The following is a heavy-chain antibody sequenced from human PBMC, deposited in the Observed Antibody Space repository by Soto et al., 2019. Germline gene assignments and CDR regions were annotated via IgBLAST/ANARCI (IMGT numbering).Heavy chain of an antibody. CDR1: GGSFSRYY. V-gene: IGHV4-34*01. J-gene: IGHJ6*02. CDR3: ARVSAIFGVVKFYYYGMDV. Sequence: SETLSRTCAVYGGSFSRYYCCWITQPPWKGLEWIGEINHGGSTNYDPSPKSRVTISVDTSKNQFSLQLSSVTAADTAVYYCARVSAIFGVVKFYYYGMDVWGQGTKVT. D-gene: IGHD3-3*01. CDR2: INHGGST.